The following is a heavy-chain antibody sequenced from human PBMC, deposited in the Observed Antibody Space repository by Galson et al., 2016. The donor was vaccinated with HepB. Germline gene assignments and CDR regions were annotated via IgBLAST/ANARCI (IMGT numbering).Heavy chain of an antibody. J-gene: IGHJ4*02. D-gene: IGHD3-3*01. CDR2: ISSTSHST. Sequence: SLRLSCAASGFTFSTSATSWVRQAPGQGLEWVSAISSTSHSTYYADSVKGRFTISRDNAKNTLFLQMDSLKIDDTAVYYCAKGWSGPDSWGQGTLVTVSS. V-gene: IGHV3-23*01. CDR3: AKGWSGPDS. CDR1: GFTFSTSA.